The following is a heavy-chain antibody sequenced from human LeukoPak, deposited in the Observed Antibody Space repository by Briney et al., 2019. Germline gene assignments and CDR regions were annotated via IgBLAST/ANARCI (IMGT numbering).Heavy chain of an antibody. J-gene: IGHJ4*02. V-gene: IGHV3-23*01. Sequence: ETLSLTCTVSGGSISSGDYYWSWVRQAPGKGLEWVSAISGSGGSTYYADSVKGRFTISRDNSKNTLYLQMNSLRAEDTAVYYCAKGSAAAGSVVVIIDYWGQGTLVTVSS. CDR1: GGSISSGDYY. D-gene: IGHD6-13*01. CDR3: AKGSAAAGSVVVIIDY. CDR2: ISGSGGST.